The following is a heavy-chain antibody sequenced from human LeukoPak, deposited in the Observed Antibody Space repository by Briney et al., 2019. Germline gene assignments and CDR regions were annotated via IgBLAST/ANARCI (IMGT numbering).Heavy chain of an antibody. Sequence: EASVKVSCKVSGYTLTELSMHWVRQAPGKGLEWMGGFDPEDGEAIYAQKFQGRVTMTEDTSTDTAYMELSSLRSEDTAVYYCATDHGIGGYSYGFRYWGQGTLVTVSS. D-gene: IGHD5-18*01. CDR2: FDPEDGEA. CDR3: ATDHGIGGYSYGFRY. V-gene: IGHV1-24*01. J-gene: IGHJ4*02. CDR1: GYTLTELS.